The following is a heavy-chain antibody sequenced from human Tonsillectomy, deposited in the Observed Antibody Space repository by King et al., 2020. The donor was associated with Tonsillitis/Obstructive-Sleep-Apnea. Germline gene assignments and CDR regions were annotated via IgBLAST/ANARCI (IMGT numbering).Heavy chain of an antibody. V-gene: IGHV1-69*01. CDR3: ARGDDTMVRGRTYDYYYYMDV. Sequence: QLVQSGAEVKKPGSSVKVSCKASGGTFSSYAISWVRQAPGQGLEWMGGIIPIFGTANYAQKFQGRVTITADESTSTAYMELSSLRSEDTAVYYCARGDDTMVRGRTYDYYYYMDVWGKGTPVTVSS. CDR2: IIPIFGTA. D-gene: IGHD3-10*01. CDR1: GGTFSSYA. J-gene: IGHJ6*03.